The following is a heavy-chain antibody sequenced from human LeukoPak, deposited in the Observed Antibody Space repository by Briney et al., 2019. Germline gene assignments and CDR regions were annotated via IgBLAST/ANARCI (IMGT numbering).Heavy chain of an antibody. J-gene: IGHJ4*02. Sequence: GASVKVSCKASGYTFTGYYMHWVRQAPGQGLEWMGWISAYNGNTNYAQKLQGRVTMTTDTSTSTAYMELRSLRSDDTAVYYCARGKNYYDSSGYSQWGQGTLVTVSS. D-gene: IGHD3-22*01. CDR1: GYTFTGYY. CDR2: ISAYNGNT. V-gene: IGHV1-18*04. CDR3: ARGKNYYDSSGYSQ.